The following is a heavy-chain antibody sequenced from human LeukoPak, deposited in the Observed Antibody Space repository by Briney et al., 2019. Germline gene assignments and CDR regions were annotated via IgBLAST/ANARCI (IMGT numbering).Heavy chain of an antibody. V-gene: IGHV1-69*02. CDR2: IIPILGIA. Sequence: SVKVSCKASGGTFSSYTISWVRQAPGQGLEWMGRIIPILGIANYAQKFQGRVTMTRNTSISTAYMELSSLRSEDTAVYYCARGGNYDSSGYYKLDYWGQGTLVTVSS. CDR1: GGTFSSYT. CDR3: ARGGNYDSSGYYKLDY. J-gene: IGHJ4*02. D-gene: IGHD3-22*01.